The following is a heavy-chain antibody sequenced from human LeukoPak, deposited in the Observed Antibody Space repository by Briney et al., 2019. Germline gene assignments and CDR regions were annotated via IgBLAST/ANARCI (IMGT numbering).Heavy chain of an antibody. D-gene: IGHD1-26*01. CDR3: TRDTDGSLDY. V-gene: IGHV3-30*02. CDR1: GFTFSKYG. CDR2: IHYDGKDI. Sequence: GGSLRLSCAASGFTFSKYGIHWVRQAPGKGLEWVTFIHYDGKDIYYADSVKGRFSVSRDNPKNSLYLQMNNLRADDTAVYYCTRDTDGSLDYWGQGILVTVAS. J-gene: IGHJ4*02.